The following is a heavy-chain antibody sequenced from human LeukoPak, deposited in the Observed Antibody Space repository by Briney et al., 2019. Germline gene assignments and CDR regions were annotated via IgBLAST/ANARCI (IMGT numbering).Heavy chain of an antibody. J-gene: IGHJ4*02. V-gene: IGHV3-7*01. CDR1: RFTFSSYW. Sequence: PGGSLRLSCAASRFTFSSYWMSWVRQAPGKGLEWVANIKQDGSEKYYVDSVKGRFTISRDNAKNSLYLHMNSLRAEDTAVYYCARRYFDYWGQGTLVTVSS. CDR3: ARRYFDY. CDR2: IKQDGSEK.